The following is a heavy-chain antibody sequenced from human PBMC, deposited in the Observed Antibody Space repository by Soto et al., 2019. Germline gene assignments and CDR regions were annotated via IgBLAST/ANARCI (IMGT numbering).Heavy chain of an antibody. Sequence: QVQLQESGPGLVKPSETLSLTCTVSGDSISSYYWSWIRQPPGKGLEWIGYIYYSGSTNYNPSLKSRDTITADTSNTLFFMGLNFMTSADNAVYYCATQGGVPAVSETAWYFDLWGRGTLVTVSS. CDR1: GDSISSYY. CDR2: IYYSGST. D-gene: IGHD2-2*01. V-gene: IGHV4-59*08. J-gene: IGHJ2*01. CDR3: ATQGGVPAVSETAWYFDL.